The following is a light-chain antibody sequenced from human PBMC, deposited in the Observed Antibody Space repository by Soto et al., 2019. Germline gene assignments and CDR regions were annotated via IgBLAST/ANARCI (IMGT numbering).Light chain of an antibody. Sequence: QSALTQPPSASGSPGQSVTISCTGTSSDVGGYNYVSWYQQHPGKAPKLMIYEVSKRPSGVPDRFSGSKSGNTAPLTVSGLNAEDEADYYCSSYAGSNNLVFGGGTKLTVL. CDR2: EVS. CDR3: SSYAGSNNLV. CDR1: SSDVGGYNY. J-gene: IGLJ2*01. V-gene: IGLV2-8*01.